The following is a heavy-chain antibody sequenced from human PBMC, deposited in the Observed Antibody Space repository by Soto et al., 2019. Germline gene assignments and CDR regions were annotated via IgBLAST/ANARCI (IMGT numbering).Heavy chain of an antibody. CDR1: GYTVTSYG. V-gene: IGHV1-18*01. Sequence: GASVKGSCEASGYTVTSYGIRWVRQAPGQGLEWMGWISAYKGNTNDAQKLQGRVTMTTDTSTSAAYMELRSLRSDDTAVFYCARDIVGVVADRDGMDVWGQGTTVPASS. J-gene: IGHJ6*02. CDR3: ARDIVGVVADRDGMDV. D-gene: IGHD2-15*01. CDR2: ISAYKGNT.